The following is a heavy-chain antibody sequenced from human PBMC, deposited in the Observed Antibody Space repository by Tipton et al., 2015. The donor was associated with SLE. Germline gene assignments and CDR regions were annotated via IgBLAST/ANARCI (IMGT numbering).Heavy chain of an antibody. Sequence: SLRLSCAASGFTFSSYAMHWVRQAPGKGLEWVAVISYDGSNKYYADSVKGRFTISRDNSKNTLHLQMNSLRAGDTAVYYCARGVVVATTLYYFDYWGQGTLVTVSS. D-gene: IGHD5-12*01. CDR2: ISYDGSNK. J-gene: IGHJ4*02. CDR1: GFTFSSYA. CDR3: ARGVVVATTLYYFDY. V-gene: IGHV3-30-3*01.